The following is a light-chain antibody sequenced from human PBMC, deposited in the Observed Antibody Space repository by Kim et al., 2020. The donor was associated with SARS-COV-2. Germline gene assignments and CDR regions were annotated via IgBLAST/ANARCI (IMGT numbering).Light chain of an antibody. CDR3: QQYVSYPNT. Sequence: ASVGERVTITCRASQDINNWLAWYQQRPGKAPKFLIYAASNLQTGVPGRFSGSGSGTEFTLTIRSLQPEDFATYYCQQYVSYPNTFGQGTRLEIK. J-gene: IGKJ5*01. V-gene: IGKV1D-16*01. CDR2: AAS. CDR1: QDINNW.